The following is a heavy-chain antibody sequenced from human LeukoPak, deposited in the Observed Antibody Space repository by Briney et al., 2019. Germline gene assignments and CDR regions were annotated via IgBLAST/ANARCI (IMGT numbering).Heavy chain of an antibody. CDR3: ARYYYDSSGYSHGMDV. CDR1: GGSINSYY. J-gene: IGHJ6*02. Sequence: SETLFLTCIVSGGSINSYYWSWIRQPPGKGLEWIGHINYSGGTKYNPSLKSRVTISVDTPENQFSLKLSSVTAADTAVYYCARYYYDSSGYSHGMDVWGQGTTVAVSS. V-gene: IGHV4-59*08. CDR2: INYSGGT. D-gene: IGHD3-22*01.